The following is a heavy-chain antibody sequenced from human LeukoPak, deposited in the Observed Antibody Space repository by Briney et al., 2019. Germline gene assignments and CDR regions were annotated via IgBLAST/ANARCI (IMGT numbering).Heavy chain of an antibody. CDR1: GFTVSSTY. V-gene: IGHV3-53*01. Sequence: PGGSLRLSCAASGFTVSSTYMNWVRQAPGKGLERVSAIFSGGSIHYADSVRGRFTISRDNSKNTLYLQMNSLRAEDTAVYYCVRGRARAALDIWGQGTLVTVSS. J-gene: IGHJ3*02. CDR2: IFSGGSI. CDR3: VRGRARAALDI.